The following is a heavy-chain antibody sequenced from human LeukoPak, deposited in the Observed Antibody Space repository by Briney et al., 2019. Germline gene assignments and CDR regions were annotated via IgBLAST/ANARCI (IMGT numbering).Heavy chain of an antibody. CDR1: GGSISSDSSY. CDR3: AALGGGS. Sequence: SQTLSLTCTVSGGSISSDSSYLSWIRQPAGKGLEWIGRIYRSGSTNYNPSIKSRVTILLDTSKNQFSLKLTAVTAADTAVYYCAALGGGSWGQGTLVTVSS. CDR2: IYRSGST. D-gene: IGHD3-10*01. J-gene: IGHJ5*02. V-gene: IGHV4-61*02.